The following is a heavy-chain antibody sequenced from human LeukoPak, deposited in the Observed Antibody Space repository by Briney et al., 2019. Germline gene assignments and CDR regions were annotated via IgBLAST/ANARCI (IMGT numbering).Heavy chain of an antibody. J-gene: IGHJ4*02. CDR2: ISGSGGST. D-gene: IGHD3-9*01. CDR1: GFTFGSYA. Sequence: GRSLRLSCAASGFTFGSYAMSWVRQAPGKGLEWVSAISGSGGSTYYADSVKGRFTISRDNSKNTLYLQMNSLRAEDTAVYYCAKDTYYDILTGYQRAYYFDYWGQGTLVTVSS. CDR3: AKDTYYDILTGYQRAYYFDY. V-gene: IGHV3-23*01.